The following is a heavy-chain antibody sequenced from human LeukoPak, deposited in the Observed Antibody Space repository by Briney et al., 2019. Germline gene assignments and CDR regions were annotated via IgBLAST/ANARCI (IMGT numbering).Heavy chain of an antibody. J-gene: IGHJ5*02. Sequence: ASVKVSCKASGYIXTSYYMHWVRQAPGQGLEWMGIINPGGGSTSYAQKFQDRVTMTRDTSTSTVYMELSSLRSDDTAVYYCAKDLRWDHPGFDPWGQGTLVIVSS. V-gene: IGHV1-46*01. D-gene: IGHD4-23*01. CDR2: INPGGGST. CDR3: AKDLRWDHPGFDP. CDR1: GYIXTSYY.